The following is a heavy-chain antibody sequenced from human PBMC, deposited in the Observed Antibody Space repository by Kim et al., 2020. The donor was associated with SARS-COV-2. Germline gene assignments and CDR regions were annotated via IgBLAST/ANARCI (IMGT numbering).Heavy chain of an antibody. V-gene: IGHV3-23*01. CDR1: GFDFSDYA. Sequence: GGSLRLSCAGSGFDFSDYALSWVRQIPGNGLEWVAAISNNGSIIYYADSVKGRFIISRDNSKNTVYLQMNGLRAEDTAIYYCVKDRDPLMSPLSFDFWGQGTLVSVPS. D-gene: IGHD3-3*01. J-gene: IGHJ1*01. CDR2: ISNNGSII. CDR3: VKDRDPLMSPLSFDF.